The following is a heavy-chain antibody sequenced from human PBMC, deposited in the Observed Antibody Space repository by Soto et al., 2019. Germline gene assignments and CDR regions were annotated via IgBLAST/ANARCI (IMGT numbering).Heavy chain of an antibody. Sequence: GGSLRLSCAASGFTFSSYAMSWVRQAPGKGLEWVSAISGSSGSTYYADSVQGRFTISRDNAKNTLYLQMNSLRAEDTAVYYCARDRVDYGSGSYTPLYYYYYMDVWGKGTTVTVSS. CDR1: GFTFSSYA. J-gene: IGHJ6*03. CDR3: ARDRVDYGSGSYTPLYYYYYMDV. V-gene: IGHV3-23*01. CDR2: ISGSSGST. D-gene: IGHD3-10*01.